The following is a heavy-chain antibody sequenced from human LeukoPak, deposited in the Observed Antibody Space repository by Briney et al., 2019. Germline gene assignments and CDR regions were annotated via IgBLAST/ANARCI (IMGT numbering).Heavy chain of an antibody. J-gene: IGHJ3*02. CDR1: GGSISSSSYY. CDR3: ARVRSGSQLSRAFDI. CDR2: IYYSGST. D-gene: IGHD1-26*01. Sequence: KSSETLSLTCTVSGGSISSSSYYWGWIRQPPGKGLEWIGSIYYSGSTYYNPSLKSRVTISVDTSKNQFSLKLSSVTAADTAVYYCARVRSGSQLSRAFDIWGQGTMVTVSS. V-gene: IGHV4-39*07.